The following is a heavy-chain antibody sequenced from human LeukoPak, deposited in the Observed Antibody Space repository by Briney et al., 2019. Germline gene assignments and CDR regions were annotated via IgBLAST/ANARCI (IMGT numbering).Heavy chain of an antibody. CDR2: INPGGGST. Sequence: ASVKVSCKASGYTFTSYYMHWVRQAPGQGPEWMGIINPGGGSTSYAQKFQGRVTMTRDMSTSTVYMELSSLRSEDTAVYYCARDKETRSGSYFFDYWGQGTLVTVSS. V-gene: IGHV1-46*01. CDR1: GYTFTSYY. J-gene: IGHJ4*02. D-gene: IGHD1-26*01. CDR3: ARDKETRSGSYFFDY.